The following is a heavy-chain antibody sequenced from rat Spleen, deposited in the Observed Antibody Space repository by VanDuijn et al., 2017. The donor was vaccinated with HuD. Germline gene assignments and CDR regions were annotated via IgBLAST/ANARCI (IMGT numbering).Heavy chain of an antibody. V-gene: IGHV5-25*01. CDR1: VFTFRNYG. J-gene: IGHJ1*01. D-gene: IGHD1-2*01. Sequence: EVQLVESGGGLVQPGRSMKLSCAASVFTFRNYGMAWVRQTPKKGLEWVASISSSGGITYYRDSVKGRFTVSRENAKSTLYLQMDSLRSEDTATYYCARDYSNYFPYWYFDFWGPGTMVTVSS. CDR2: ISSSGGIT. CDR3: ARDYSNYFPYWYFDF.